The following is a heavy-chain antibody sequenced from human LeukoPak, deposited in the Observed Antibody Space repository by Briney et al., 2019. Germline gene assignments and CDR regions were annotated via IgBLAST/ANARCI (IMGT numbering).Heavy chain of an antibody. V-gene: IGHV3-23*01. J-gene: IGHJ4*02. CDR1: GLIFRSYA. CDR3: AKAAVVIPDY. D-gene: IGHD3-22*01. Sequence: GASLRLSCAASGLIFRSYAMSWVRQAPGKGLEWVSGISGSGASTYYADSVKGRFTISRDNSKNTLYLQMKTLRAEDTAVYYSAKAAVVIPDYWGQGTLVTVSS. CDR2: ISGSGAST.